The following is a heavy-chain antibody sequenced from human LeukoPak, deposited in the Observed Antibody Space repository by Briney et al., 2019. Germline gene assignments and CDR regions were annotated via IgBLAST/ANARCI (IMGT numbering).Heavy chain of an antibody. CDR3: ATNSHYDYEGHFHH. V-gene: IGHV3-20*04. Sequence: GGSLRLSCAASGFTFDDYGMSWVRQAPGKGLEWVSGINWNGGSAGYADSVKGRFTISRDNAKNSLYLQMNSLSADDTAFYYSATNSHYDYEGHFHHWGQGTLVTVSS. D-gene: IGHD3-3*01. CDR2: INWNGGSA. J-gene: IGHJ1*01. CDR1: GFTFDDYG.